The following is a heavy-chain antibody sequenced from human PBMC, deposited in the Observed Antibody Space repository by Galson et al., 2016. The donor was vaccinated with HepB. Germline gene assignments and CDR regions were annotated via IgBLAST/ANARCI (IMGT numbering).Heavy chain of an antibody. D-gene: IGHD3-10*01. J-gene: IGHJ4*02. CDR2: INDDGSDT. CDR3: AREIYYGSGGYPY. Sequence: SLRLSCAASGFTFSKYWMHWVRQAPGKGLVWVSRINDDGSDTSYADSVKGRFTISRDNAKNTLYLQMNSLRAEDTAVYYCAREIYYGSGGYPYWGQGTLVTVSS. CDR1: GFTFSKYW. V-gene: IGHV3-74*01.